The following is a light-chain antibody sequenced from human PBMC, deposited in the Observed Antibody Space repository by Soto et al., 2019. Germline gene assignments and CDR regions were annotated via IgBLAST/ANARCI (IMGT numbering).Light chain of an antibody. CDR3: GTWDSSLSRGV. CDR1: SSNIGNNY. J-gene: IGLJ1*01. CDR2: ENN. V-gene: IGLV1-51*02. Sequence: QSVLTQPLSVSAAPGQKVTISCSGSSSNIGNNYVSWYQQLPGTAPKLLIYENNKRPSGIPDRFSGSKSGTSATLGITGLQTGDEADYYCGTWDSSLSRGVFGTGTKVTVL.